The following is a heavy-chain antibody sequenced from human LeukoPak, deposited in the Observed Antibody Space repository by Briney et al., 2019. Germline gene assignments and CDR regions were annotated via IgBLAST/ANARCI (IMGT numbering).Heavy chain of an antibody. CDR1: GGSISSSSYY. J-gene: IGHJ4*02. V-gene: IGHV4-39*01. CDR3: ARSMVRGVRADY. D-gene: IGHD3-10*01. Sequence: PSETLSLTCTVSGGSISSSSYYWGWIRQPPGKGLEWIGSIYYSGSTYYNPSLKSRVTISVDTSKNQFSLKLSSVTAADTAVYYCARSMVRGVRADYWGQGTLVTVSS. CDR2: IYYSGST.